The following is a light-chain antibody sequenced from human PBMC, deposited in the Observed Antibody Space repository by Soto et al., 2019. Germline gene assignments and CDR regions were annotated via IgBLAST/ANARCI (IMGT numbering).Light chain of an antibody. Sequence: DIQMTQSPSSLSTSVGDRVTITFRASQSISSYLNWNQQKPGKAPKRLIYAASSLQSGVPSRFSGSGSGTEFTLTISCLQPEDFATYYCLQHHSYRWTFAQGTKVDI. CDR2: AAS. CDR3: LQHHSYRWT. V-gene: IGKV1-17*01. CDR1: QSISSY. J-gene: IGKJ1*01.